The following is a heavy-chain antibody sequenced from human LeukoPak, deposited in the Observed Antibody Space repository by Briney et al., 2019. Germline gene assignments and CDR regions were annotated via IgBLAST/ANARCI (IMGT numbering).Heavy chain of an antibody. V-gene: IGHV3-30*03. CDR1: GFTFSNYW. CDR2: TSSDLNVK. J-gene: IGHJ4*02. CDR3: AREGYYGSGSPPSLYFDY. Sequence: GGSLRLSCAASGFTFSNYWMNWVRQAPGKGLEWVAVTSSDLNVKLYADSVKGRFTISRDNSRSTLYLQMNSLRPEDTAIYYCAREGYYGSGSPPSLYFDYWGQGTLVTVSS. D-gene: IGHD3-10*01.